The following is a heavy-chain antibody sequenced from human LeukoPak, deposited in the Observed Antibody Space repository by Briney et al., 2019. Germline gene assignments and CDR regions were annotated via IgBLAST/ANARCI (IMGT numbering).Heavy chain of an antibody. CDR3: ARGYPNDY. D-gene: IGHD2-2*02. J-gene: IGHJ4*02. CDR2: INQDGSDK. Sequence: PGGSLRLSCVASGFTFRAYWMTWVRQAPGKGLEWVANINQDGSDKYYVDSVKGRFTISRDNAKNSAYLQMKSLRAEDAAVYYCARGYPNDYWGQGTVVTVSA. CDR1: GFTFRAYW. V-gene: IGHV3-7*01.